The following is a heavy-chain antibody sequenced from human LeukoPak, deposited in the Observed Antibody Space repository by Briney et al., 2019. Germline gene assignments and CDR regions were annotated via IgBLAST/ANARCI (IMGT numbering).Heavy chain of an antibody. Sequence: GGSLRLSCAASGFTFSSYAMHWVRQAPGKGLEWVAVISYDGSNKYYADSVKGRFTISRDNSKNTLYLQMNSLRAEDTAVYYCARGEYSGYDSVDYGDYDVRRDYFDYWGQGTLVTVSS. J-gene: IGHJ4*02. CDR3: ARGEYSGYDSVDYGDYDVRRDYFDY. CDR1: GFTFSSYA. V-gene: IGHV3-30*04. D-gene: IGHD5-12*01. CDR2: ISYDGSNK.